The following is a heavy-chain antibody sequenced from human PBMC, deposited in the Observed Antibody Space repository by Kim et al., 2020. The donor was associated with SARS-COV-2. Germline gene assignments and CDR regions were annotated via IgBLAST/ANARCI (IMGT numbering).Heavy chain of an antibody. J-gene: IGHJ4*02. D-gene: IGHD3-10*01. CDR2: YT. CDR3: ARFDGSLPY. V-gene: IGHV5-10-1*01. Sequence: YTNYSPSFQGHVTISADKSISTAYLQWSSLKASDTAMYYCARFDGSLPYWGQGTLVTVSS.